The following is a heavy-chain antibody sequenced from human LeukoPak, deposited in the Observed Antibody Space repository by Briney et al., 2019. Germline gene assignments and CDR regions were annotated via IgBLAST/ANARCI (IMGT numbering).Heavy chain of an antibody. Sequence: TPGGSLRLSCAASGFTFSSYSMNWVRQAPGKGLEWVSSISSSSSYIYYADSVKGRFTIPRDNAKNSLYLQMNSLRAEDTAVYYCARGGATKDDAFDIWGQGTMVTVSS. D-gene: IGHD1-26*01. J-gene: IGHJ3*02. CDR2: ISSSSSYI. CDR1: GFTFSSYS. CDR3: ARGGATKDDAFDI. V-gene: IGHV3-21*01.